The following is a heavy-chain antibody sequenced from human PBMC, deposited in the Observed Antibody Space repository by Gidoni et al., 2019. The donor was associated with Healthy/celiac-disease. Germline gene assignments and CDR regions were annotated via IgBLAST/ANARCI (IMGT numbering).Heavy chain of an antibody. Sequence: QVQLVQSGAEEKKPGASVNVSCKASGYTFTSYAMHWVRQAPGQRLEWMGWITAGNGNTKYSQKFQGRVTITRDTSASTADMELSSLRSEDTAVYYCARADGYCISTSCYSGKNWFDPWGQGTLVTVSS. CDR3: ARADGYCISTSCYSGKNWFDP. CDR2: ITAGNGNT. J-gene: IGHJ5*02. D-gene: IGHD2-2*03. V-gene: IGHV1-3*05. CDR1: GYTFTSYA.